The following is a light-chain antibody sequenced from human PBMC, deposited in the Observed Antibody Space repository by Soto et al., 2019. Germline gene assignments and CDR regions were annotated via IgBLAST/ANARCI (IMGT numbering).Light chain of an antibody. CDR1: QPVNNN. CDR3: QQYGSSPTWT. J-gene: IGKJ1*01. V-gene: IGKV3-20*01. CDR2: GAS. Sequence: IVMTQSPATLSVSPGDRVTLSCRSSQPVNNNLAWYQHKPGQAPRLLIYGASSRATGIPDRFSGSGSGTDFTLTISRLEPEDFAVYYCQQYGSSPTWTFGQGTKVDIK.